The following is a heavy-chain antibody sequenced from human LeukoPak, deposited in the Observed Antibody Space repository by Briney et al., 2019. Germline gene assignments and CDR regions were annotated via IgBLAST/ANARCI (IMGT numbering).Heavy chain of an antibody. Sequence: ASVKVSCKASGYTFISYGISWVRQAPGQGLEWMGWISAYNGNTNYAQKLQGRVTMTTDTSTSTAYMELRSLRSDDTAVYYCARAYIVVVPAAIPGLDAFDIWGQGTMVTVSS. CDR3: ARAYIVVVPAAIPGLDAFDI. V-gene: IGHV1-18*01. CDR2: ISAYNGNT. D-gene: IGHD2-2*02. CDR1: GYTFISYG. J-gene: IGHJ3*02.